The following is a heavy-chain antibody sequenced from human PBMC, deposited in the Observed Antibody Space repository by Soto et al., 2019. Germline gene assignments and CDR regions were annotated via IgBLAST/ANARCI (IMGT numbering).Heavy chain of an antibody. CDR3: TTILKFITMVRGVIIPIDY. J-gene: IGHJ4*02. CDR2: IKSKTDGGTT. D-gene: IGHD3-10*01. Sequence: GGSLRLSCAASGFTFSNAWMNWVRQAPGKGLEWVGRIKSKTDGGTTDYAAPVKGRFTISRDDSKNTLYLQMNSLKTEDTAVYYCTTILKFITMVRGVIIPIDYWGQGTLVTVSS. CDR1: GFTFSNAW. V-gene: IGHV3-15*07.